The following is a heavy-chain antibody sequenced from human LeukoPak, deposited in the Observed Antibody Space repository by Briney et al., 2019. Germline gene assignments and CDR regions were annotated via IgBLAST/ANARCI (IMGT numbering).Heavy chain of an antibody. CDR3: ARHFNEYYDSIFVMQGYYMDV. CDR1: GYSFTSYW. J-gene: IGHJ6*03. V-gene: IGHV5-51*01. Sequence: KFGESLKISCKGSGYSFTSYWIGWVRQMPGKGLEWMGIIHPGESDIRYSPSFQGQVTISADKSISTAYLQWSSLKASDTAMYYCARHFNEYYDSIFVMQGYYMDVWGKGTTVTVSS. D-gene: IGHD3-22*01. CDR2: IHPGESDI.